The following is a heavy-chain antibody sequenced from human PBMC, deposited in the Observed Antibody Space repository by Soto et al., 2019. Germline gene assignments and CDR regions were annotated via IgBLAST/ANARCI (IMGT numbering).Heavy chain of an antibody. J-gene: IGHJ3*02. CDR3: ISGYGAFDI. V-gene: IGHV1-18*01. D-gene: IGHD3-22*01. CDR2: VSAYNGNT. CDR1: GATFRYYV. Sequence: ASVKVSCKASGATFRYYVISWVRQAPGQGLEWMGEVSAYNGNTNYAQKLQGRVTMTTDTSTSTAYMELRSLRSDDTAVYYCISGYGAFDIWGQGTMVPVSS.